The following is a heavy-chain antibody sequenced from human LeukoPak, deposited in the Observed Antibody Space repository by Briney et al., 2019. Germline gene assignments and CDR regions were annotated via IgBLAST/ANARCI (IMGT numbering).Heavy chain of an antibody. CDR2: INAGNGNT. J-gene: IGHJ4*02. V-gene: IGHV1-3*01. CDR1: GYTFTSYA. D-gene: IGHD2-2*01. CDR3: ARSRCSTSTSCYYFFFFDS. Sequence: ASVKVSCKASGYTFTSYAMHWVRQAPGQRLEWMGWINAGNGNTKYSQKFQGRVTITRDTSASTAYMELSSLRSEDTAVYYCARSRCSTSTSCYYFFFFDSWGQGTLVTVSS.